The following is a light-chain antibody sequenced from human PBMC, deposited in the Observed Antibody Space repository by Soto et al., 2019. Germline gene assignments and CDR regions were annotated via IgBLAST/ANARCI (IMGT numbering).Light chain of an antibody. J-gene: IGLJ3*02. CDR3: ALYMGNGIWV. CDR1: SGSVSTSYF. CDR2: TTH. V-gene: IGLV8-61*01. Sequence: QTVVTQEPSFSVSPGGTVTLTCGLTSGSVSTSYFPSWYQQTPGQAPRTLMYTTHTRSSGVPDRFSGSIVGNKAALTITGAQADDESDYYCALYMGNGIWVFGGGTKVTVL.